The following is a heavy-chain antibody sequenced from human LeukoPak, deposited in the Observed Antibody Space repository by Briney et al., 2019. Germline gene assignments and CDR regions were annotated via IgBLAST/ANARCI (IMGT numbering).Heavy chain of an antibody. CDR1: GFTFSSYS. CDR2: ISSSSSTI. Sequence: GGSLRLSCAASGFTFSSYSMNWVRQAPGKGLEWVSYISSSSSTIYYADSVKGRFTISRDNSKNTLYLQMNSLRAEDTAIYYCAKNGDRGAYCTGGTCYPYFYYYMDVWGKGTTVTI. CDR3: AKNGDRGAYCTGGTCYPYFYYYMDV. D-gene: IGHD2-15*01. J-gene: IGHJ6*03. V-gene: IGHV3-48*01.